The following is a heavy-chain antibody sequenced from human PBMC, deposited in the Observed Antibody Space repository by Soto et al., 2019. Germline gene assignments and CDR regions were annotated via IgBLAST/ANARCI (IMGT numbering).Heavy chain of an antibody. CDR1: GGSISSNY. D-gene: IGHD4-17*01. CDR3: ARATYGDWYFDL. V-gene: IGHV4-59*01. CDR2: IYYSGST. J-gene: IGHJ2*01. Sequence: QVQLQESGPGLVKPSETLSLTCTVSGGSISSNYWSWIRQPPGKGLEWVGYIYYSGSTNYHPSLRSRVTISVDTSKKQFSLKLNSVTAADTAVYYCARATYGDWYFDLWGRGTLVTVSS.